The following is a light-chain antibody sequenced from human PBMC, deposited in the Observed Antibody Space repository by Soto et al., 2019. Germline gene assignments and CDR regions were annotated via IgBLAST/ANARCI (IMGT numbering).Light chain of an antibody. Sequence: QLVLTQSPSASASLGASVKLTCTLSSERSSYSIAWHQQQPGKGPRYLMILNSDGGHVKADDSPNRFSGSSSGAERYLTISNPHSEDEADYSCQTWATGIKGQFGGGTKVTVL. CDR3: QTWATGIKGQ. V-gene: IGLV4-69*01. CDR1: SERSSYS. J-gene: IGLJ3*02. CDR2: LNSDGGH.